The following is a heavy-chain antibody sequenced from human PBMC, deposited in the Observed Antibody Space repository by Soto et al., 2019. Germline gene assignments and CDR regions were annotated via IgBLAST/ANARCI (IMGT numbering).Heavy chain of an antibody. CDR2: INWKSDI. V-gene: IGHV3-9*01. CDR3: AISQDRGGRTTFIY. J-gene: IGHJ4*02. Sequence: SLLLTCAVSGCTFDDNAMHWVRQAPEKGLEWVSGINWKSDIGYADSVKGRFTISRDSAENSLYLQMNSLRAEDTALYYCAISQDRGGRTTFIYWGQGTQVTVYS. CDR1: GCTFDDNA. D-gene: IGHD3-16*01.